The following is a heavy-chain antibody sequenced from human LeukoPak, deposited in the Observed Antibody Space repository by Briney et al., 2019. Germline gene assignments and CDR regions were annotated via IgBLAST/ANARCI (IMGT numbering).Heavy chain of an antibody. CDR3: ARNDYSILSGYDY. D-gene: IGHD4-11*01. Sequence: GSLRLSCAASGFTFSSYSMNWVRQAPGKGLEWVSSISSGSDHIYYADSVKGRFTISRDNAKNSLYLQMDSLRAEDTAVFFCARNDYSILSGYDYWGQGTLVTVSS. CDR1: GFTFSSYS. CDR2: ISSGSDHI. J-gene: IGHJ4*02. V-gene: IGHV3-21*01.